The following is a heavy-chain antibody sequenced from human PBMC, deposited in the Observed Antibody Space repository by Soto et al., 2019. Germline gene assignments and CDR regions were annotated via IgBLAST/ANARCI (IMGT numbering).Heavy chain of an antibody. CDR1: GGSFSGYY. CDR2: INHSGST. V-gene: IGHV4-34*01. Sequence: SETLSLTCAVCGGSFSGYYWSWIRQPPGKGLEWIGEINHSGSTNYNPSLKSRVTISVDTSKNQFSLKLSSVTAADTAVYYCARGRGYSYGYWHYYYGMDVWGQGTTVTVSS. D-gene: IGHD5-18*01. J-gene: IGHJ6*02. CDR3: ARGRGYSYGYWHYYYGMDV.